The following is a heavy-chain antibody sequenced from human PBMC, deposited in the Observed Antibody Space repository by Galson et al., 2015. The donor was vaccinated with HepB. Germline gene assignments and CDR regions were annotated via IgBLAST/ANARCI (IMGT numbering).Heavy chain of an antibody. CDR3: ARDPHTSSAPD. V-gene: IGHV4-4*02. CDR1: GDSITTSHW. D-gene: IGHD2-2*01. CDR2: IYRGVIT. J-gene: IGHJ4*02. Sequence: ETLSLTCAVSGDSITTSHWWSWVRQPPGEGLEWIGYIYRGVITDYNPSLKSRVTISLDKSKNHFSLELTFVTAADTAVYYCARDPHTSSAPDWGRGTLVTVSS.